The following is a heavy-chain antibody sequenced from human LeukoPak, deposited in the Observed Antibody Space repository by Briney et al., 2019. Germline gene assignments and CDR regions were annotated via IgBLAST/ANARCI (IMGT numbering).Heavy chain of an antibody. CDR2: IYHSGST. Sequence: PSGTLSLTCAVSGGSISSSNWWSWVRQPPGKGLEWIGEIYHSGSTNYNPSLKSRVTISVDKSKNQFSLKLSSVTAADTAVYYCARANWGSGYYYGMDVWGQGTTVTVSS. CDR3: ARANWGSGYYYGMDV. D-gene: IGHD7-27*01. V-gene: IGHV4-4*02. CDR1: GGSISSSNW. J-gene: IGHJ6*02.